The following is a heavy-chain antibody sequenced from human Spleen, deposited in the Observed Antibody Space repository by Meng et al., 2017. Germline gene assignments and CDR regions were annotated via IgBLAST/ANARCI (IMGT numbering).Heavy chain of an antibody. V-gene: IGHV1-69*01. Sequence: VQSGGEVKKPGSSVKVSCKASGGTFSSYAISWVRQAPGQGLEWMGGIIPIFGTANYAQKFQGRVTITADESTSTAYMELSSLRSEDTAVYYCARDRAKTGTVYYFDYWGQGTLVTVSS. CDR2: IIPIFGTA. J-gene: IGHJ4*02. CDR3: ARDRAKTGTVYYFDY. D-gene: IGHD1-1*01. CDR1: GGTFSSYA.